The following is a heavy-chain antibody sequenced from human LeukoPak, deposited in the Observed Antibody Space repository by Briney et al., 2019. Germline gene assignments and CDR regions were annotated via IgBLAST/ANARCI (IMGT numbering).Heavy chain of an antibody. V-gene: IGHV3-7*04. CDR1: GFTFSSYW. Sequence: GGSLRLSCAASGFTFSSYWMSWVRQAPGKGLEWVANIKQDGSEKYYVDSVKGRFTISRDNAKNSPYLQMNSLRAEDAAVYYCARAPSGGTLDYWGQGTLVTVSS. CDR2: IKQDGSEK. D-gene: IGHD3-16*01. CDR3: ARAPSGGTLDY. J-gene: IGHJ4*02.